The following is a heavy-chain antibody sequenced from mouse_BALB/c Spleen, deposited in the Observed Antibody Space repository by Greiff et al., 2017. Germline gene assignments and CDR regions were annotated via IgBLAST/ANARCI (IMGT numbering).Heavy chain of an antibody. CDR1: GYSFTSYW. J-gene: IGHJ3*01. CDR2: IYPGNSDT. Sequence: EVQRVESGTVLARPGASVKMSCKASGYSFTSYWMHWVKQRPGQGLEWIGAIYPGNSDTSYNQKFKGKAKLTAVTSASTAYMELSSLTNEDSAVYYCTTIYYGYDWFAYWGQGTLVTVSA. V-gene: IGHV1-5*01. D-gene: IGHD2-2*01. CDR3: TTIYYGYDWFAY.